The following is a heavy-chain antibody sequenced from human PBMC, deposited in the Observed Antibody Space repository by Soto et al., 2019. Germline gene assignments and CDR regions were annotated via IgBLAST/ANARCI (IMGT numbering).Heavy chain of an antibody. CDR2: INAGNGNT. CDR3: ARKTTVTTAGYFDL. Sequence: QVQLVQSGAEVKKPGASGKVSCKASGYTFTSYAMHWVRQAPGQRREWMGWINAGNGNTKYSQKFQGRVTITRDTSASTAYMELSSLRSEDTAVDYCARKTTVTTAGYFDLWGRGTLVTVSS. CDR1: GYTFTSYA. D-gene: IGHD4-17*01. V-gene: IGHV1-3*01. J-gene: IGHJ2*01.